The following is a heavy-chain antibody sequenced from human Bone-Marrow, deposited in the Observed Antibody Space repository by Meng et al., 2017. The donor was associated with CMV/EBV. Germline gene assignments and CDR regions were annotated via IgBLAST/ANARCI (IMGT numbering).Heavy chain of an antibody. CDR2: INGPATAV. J-gene: IGHJ5*02. CDR1: GFNFGGFY. V-gene: IGHV3-11*01. Sequence: GESLKISCAASGFNFGGFYMVWVRQGPGKGLEWISHINGPATAVYYANSVKGRFTISRDNAQNSLYLQMDSLRVEDSAVYYCARDPRNKGLDPWGQGTLVTVSS. CDR3: ARDPRNKGLDP.